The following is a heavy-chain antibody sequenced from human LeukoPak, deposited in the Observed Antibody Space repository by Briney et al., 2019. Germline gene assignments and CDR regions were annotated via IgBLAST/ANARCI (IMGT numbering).Heavy chain of an antibody. V-gene: IGHV5-51*03. Sequence: PGESLKISCKGSGYSFTSYWIGWVRQMPGKGLEWMGIIYPGDSDTRYSPSFQGQVTISDDKSISTAFLQWTSLKPSDTAMYFCAIWGGKAATGTRFSYWGQGTLVTVSS. D-gene: IGHD6-13*01. J-gene: IGHJ4*02. CDR3: AIWGGKAATGTRFSY. CDR1: GYSFTSYW. CDR2: IYPGDSDT.